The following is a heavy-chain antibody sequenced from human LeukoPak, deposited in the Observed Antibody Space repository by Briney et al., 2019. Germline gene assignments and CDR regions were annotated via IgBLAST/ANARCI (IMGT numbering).Heavy chain of an antibody. D-gene: IGHD4-23*01. V-gene: IGHV3-23*01. CDR1: GFTFSKFA. CDR2: INDRGTGT. CDR3: ARGKYGGNYYFDY. Sequence: GGSLRLSCAASGFTFSKFALSWVRQAPGKGLEWVSTINDRGTGTYYADSVKGRFTISRDNSKNSLYLQMNSLRAEDTAVYYCARGKYGGNYYFDYWGQGTLVTVSS. J-gene: IGHJ4*02.